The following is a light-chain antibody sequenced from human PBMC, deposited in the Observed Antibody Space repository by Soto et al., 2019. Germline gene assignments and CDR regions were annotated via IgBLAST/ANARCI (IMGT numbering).Light chain of an antibody. V-gene: IGKV3-20*01. J-gene: IGKJ4*01. CDR3: QHYNELPLT. Sequence: EIVLTQSPGTLSLSPGERATLSCRASQSVGSGYLDWYQQKSGQAPRLLVYGASSRATGIPDRFSGSGSGTDFTLTISSLQSEDFAVYYCQHYNELPLTFGGGTKVDI. CDR1: QSVGSGY. CDR2: GAS.